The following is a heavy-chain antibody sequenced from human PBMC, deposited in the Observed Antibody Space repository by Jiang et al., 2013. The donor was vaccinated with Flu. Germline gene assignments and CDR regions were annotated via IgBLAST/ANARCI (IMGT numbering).Heavy chain of an antibody. V-gene: IGHV3-30-3*01. CDR1: GFTFSSYA. D-gene: IGHD5-12*01. CDR2: ISYDGSNK. Sequence: RSLRLSCAASGFTFSSYAMHWVRQAPGKGLEWVAVISYDGSNKYYADSVKGRFTISRDNSKNTLYLQMNSLRAEDTAVYYCAAVDIVATGPFDYWGQGTLVTVSS. J-gene: IGHJ4*02. CDR3: AAVDIVATGPFDY.